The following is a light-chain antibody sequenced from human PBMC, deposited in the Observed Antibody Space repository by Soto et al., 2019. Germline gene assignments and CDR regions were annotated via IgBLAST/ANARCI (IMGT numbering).Light chain of an antibody. J-gene: IGKJ5*01. CDR3: MQGTHWPIT. CDR1: QSLVHSDGIAY. Sequence: DVVMTQSPLSLPVTLGQPASISCRSNQSLVHSDGIAYFSWFQQRPGRSPRRLIYKVSNRDSGVPARGSGSGTGTDFALKSSRVEAEDVWVYYWMQGTHWPITFGQGTRLEIK. CDR2: KVS. V-gene: IGKV2-30*02.